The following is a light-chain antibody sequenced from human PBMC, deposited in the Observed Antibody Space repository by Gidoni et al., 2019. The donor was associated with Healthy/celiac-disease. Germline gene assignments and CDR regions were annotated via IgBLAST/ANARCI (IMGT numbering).Light chain of an antibody. V-gene: IGKV3-20*01. CDR2: GAS. Sequence: EIVLTPSPGTLSLSPGERATLSCRASQSVSSNYLAWYQQTPGQAPRLLIYGASSRATGIPDRFSGSGSGTDFTLAISRLEPEDFAVYYCQQYGRSPLTFGGGTKVEIK. CDR1: QSVSSNY. J-gene: IGKJ4*01. CDR3: QQYGRSPLT.